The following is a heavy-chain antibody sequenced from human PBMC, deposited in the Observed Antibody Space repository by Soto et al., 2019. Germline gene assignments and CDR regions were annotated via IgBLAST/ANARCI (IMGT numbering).Heavy chain of an antibody. CDR2: ISWDGGST. D-gene: IGHD1-26*01. CDR3: AKGLLVRATEYFQH. V-gene: IGHV3-43*01. CDR1: GFTVDDYT. Sequence: GGSLRLSCAASGFTVDDYTMHWVRQAPGKGLEWVSLISWDGGSTYYADSVKGRFTISRDNSKNSLYLQMNSLRTEDTALYYCAKGLLVRATEYFQHWGQGTLVTVSS. J-gene: IGHJ1*01.